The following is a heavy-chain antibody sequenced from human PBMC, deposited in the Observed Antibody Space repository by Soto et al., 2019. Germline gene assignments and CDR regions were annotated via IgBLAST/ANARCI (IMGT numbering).Heavy chain of an antibody. CDR1: GFTFSSYG. V-gene: IGHV3-30*18. CDR2: ISYDGSNK. J-gene: IGHJ4*02. Sequence: QVQLVESGGGVVQPGRSLRLSCAASGFTFSSYGMHWVRQAPGKGLEWVAVISYDGSNKYYADTVKGRFTISRDNSKNTLYLQMNSLRAEDTAVYYCAKEGTIFGVVTNFDYWGQGTLVTVSS. CDR3: AKEGTIFGVVTNFDY. D-gene: IGHD3-3*01.